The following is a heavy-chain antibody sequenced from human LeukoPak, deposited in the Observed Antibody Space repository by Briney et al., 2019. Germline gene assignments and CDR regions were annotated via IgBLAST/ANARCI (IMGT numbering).Heavy chain of an antibody. V-gene: IGHV1-46*01. Sequence: ASVKVSCKASGYIFTSYYMHWVRQAPGQGLEWMGIINPSGGSTSYAQKFQGRVTMTRDTSTSTVYMELSSLRSEDTAVYYCARQGDIVTSYYYYYMDVWGKGTTVTVSS. D-gene: IGHD5-12*01. CDR1: GYIFTSYY. CDR3: ARQGDIVTSYYYYYMDV. J-gene: IGHJ6*03. CDR2: INPSGGST.